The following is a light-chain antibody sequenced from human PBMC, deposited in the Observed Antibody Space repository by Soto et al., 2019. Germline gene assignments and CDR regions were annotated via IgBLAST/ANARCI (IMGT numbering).Light chain of an antibody. Sequence: EIVMTQSPATLSVSPGERATISCRASQSVSSNLAWYQQKPGQAPRLLIYATSSRATGIPDRFSGSGSGTDFTLTISSLEPEDFAVYYCQQRSDWPLTFGGGTKVDIK. V-gene: IGKV3-11*01. CDR3: QQRSDWPLT. CDR1: QSVSSN. CDR2: ATS. J-gene: IGKJ4*01.